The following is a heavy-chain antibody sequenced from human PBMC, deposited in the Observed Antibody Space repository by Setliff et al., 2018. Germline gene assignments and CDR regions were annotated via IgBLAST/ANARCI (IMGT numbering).Heavy chain of an antibody. Sequence: ASVKVSCKASGYIFRSYGINWMRQAPGQGFEWMGWISAYNDNTKSAQKLQGRITMTTDTSTSTSYMELRSLRSDDTAVYYCSRLVRYCTTTTCQTLSGGEHWGPGTLVTVSS. D-gene: IGHD2-8*01. CDR1: GYIFRSYG. J-gene: IGHJ1*01. CDR2: ISAYNDNT. V-gene: IGHV1-18*04. CDR3: SRLVRYCTTTTCQTLSGGEH.